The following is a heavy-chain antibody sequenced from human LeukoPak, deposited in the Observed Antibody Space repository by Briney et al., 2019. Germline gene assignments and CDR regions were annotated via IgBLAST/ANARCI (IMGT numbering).Heavy chain of an antibody. CDR3: ATRWIFGGVICPFFDY. V-gene: IGHV1-24*01. CDR1: GYTLTELS. D-gene: IGHD3-16*02. J-gene: IGHJ4*02. Sequence: GASVKVSCKVSGYTLTELSMHWVRQAPGKGLEWMGGFDPEDGETIYAQKLQGRVTMTEDTSTDTAYMELSSLRSEDTAVYYCATRWIFGGVICPFFDYWGQGTLVTVSS. CDR2: FDPEDGET.